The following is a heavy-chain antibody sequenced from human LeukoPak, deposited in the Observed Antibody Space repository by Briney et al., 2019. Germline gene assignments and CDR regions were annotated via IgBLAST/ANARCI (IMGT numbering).Heavy chain of an antibody. D-gene: IGHD3-3*01. CDR3: ARDDYDFRSGQYYYYGMDV. V-gene: IGHV3-30-3*01. Sequence: GGSLRLSCAASGFTFSSYAVHWVRQAPGKGLEWVAVISYDGSNKYYADSVKGRFTISRDNSKNTLYLQMNSLRAEDTAVYYCARDDYDFRSGQYYYYGMDVWGQGTTVTVSS. CDR2: ISYDGSNK. CDR1: GFTFSSYA. J-gene: IGHJ6*02.